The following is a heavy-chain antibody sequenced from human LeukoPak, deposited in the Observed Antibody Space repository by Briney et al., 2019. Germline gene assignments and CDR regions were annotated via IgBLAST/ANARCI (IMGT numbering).Heavy chain of an antibody. Sequence: GGSLRLSCAASEFTVSSNYMSWVRQAPGKGLEWVSVIYSGGSTYYADSVKGRFTISRDNSKNTLYLQMNSLRAEDTAIYYCAKNGDRGAYCSGGSCYPYYYYNMDVWGKGTTVTISS. CDR2: IYSGGST. CDR1: EFTVSSNY. D-gene: IGHD2-15*01. CDR3: AKNGDRGAYCSGGSCYPYYYYNMDV. J-gene: IGHJ6*03. V-gene: IGHV3-66*01.